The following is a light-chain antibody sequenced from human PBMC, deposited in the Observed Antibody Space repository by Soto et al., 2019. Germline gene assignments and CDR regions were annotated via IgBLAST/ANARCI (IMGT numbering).Light chain of an antibody. J-gene: IGKJ3*01. V-gene: IGKV3-15*01. CDR2: GAS. Sequence: EIVMTQSPATLSVSPGERATLSCRASQSVSSNLAWYQQKPGQAPRLLLYGASTRATDIPARFSGSGSGTEFALTISSLQSEDFAVYYCQQYNNWPLFTFGPGTNVDIK. CDR1: QSVSSN. CDR3: QQYNNWPLFT.